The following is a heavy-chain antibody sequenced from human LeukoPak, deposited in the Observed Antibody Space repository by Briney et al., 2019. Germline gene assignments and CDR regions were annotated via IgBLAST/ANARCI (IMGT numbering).Heavy chain of an antibody. D-gene: IGHD2-15*01. Sequence: GGSLRLSYAASGFTFSSYKMNWVRQALGKGLEWVSDISSSGNIIYYADSVKGRFTISRDNAKNSLYLQMNSLRAEDTAVYYCARVFRGGIYDYWGQGNLVTVSS. CDR3: ARVFRGGIYDY. V-gene: IGHV3-48*03. CDR1: GFTFSSYK. CDR2: ISSSGNII. J-gene: IGHJ4*02.